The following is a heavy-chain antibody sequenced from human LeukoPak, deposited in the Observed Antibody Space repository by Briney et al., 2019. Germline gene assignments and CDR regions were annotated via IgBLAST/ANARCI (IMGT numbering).Heavy chain of an antibody. J-gene: IGHJ4*02. Sequence: PSETLSLTCTVSGGSIGSYYWSWIRRPPGKGLEWVSAISGSGGSTYYADSVKGRFTISRDNSRNTLYLQMNSLRAEDTAVYYCAKEGGFDWFPVHTAPFDYWGQGALVTVSS. D-gene: IGHD3-9*01. CDR3: AKEGGFDWFPVHTAPFDY. CDR2: ISGSGGST. CDR1: GGSIGSYY. V-gene: IGHV3-23*01.